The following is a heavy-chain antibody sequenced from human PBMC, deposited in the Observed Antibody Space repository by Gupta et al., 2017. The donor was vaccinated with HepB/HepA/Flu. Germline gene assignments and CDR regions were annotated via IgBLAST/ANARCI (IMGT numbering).Heavy chain of an antibody. Sequence: QVQLVESGGAVVQPGRSLRLSCAASGFTFNSYGMHWVRRAPVKGLEWVAVISNDGGDKHHADSMKGRFTISRDNSRNTVFLQMNSLRVEDTAVYYCAKDLKGGAADYYFDYWSQGTLVTVSS. CDR1: GFTFNSYG. D-gene: IGHD6-13*01. J-gene: IGHJ4*02. CDR2: ISNDGGDK. CDR3: AKDLKGGAADYYFDY. V-gene: IGHV3-30*18.